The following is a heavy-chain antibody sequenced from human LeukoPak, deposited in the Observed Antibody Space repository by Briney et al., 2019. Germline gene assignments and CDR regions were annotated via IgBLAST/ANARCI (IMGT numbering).Heavy chain of an antibody. CDR1: GGSISSSSYY. J-gene: IGHJ3*02. V-gene: IGHV4-39*07. D-gene: IGHD3-22*01. CDR3: ARAWDSSGYYYDLGAFDI. Sequence: PSETLSLTCTVSGGSISSSSYYWGWIRQPPGKGLEWIGSIYYSGSTYYNPSLKSRVTISVDRSKNQFSLKLSSVTAADTAVYYCARAWDSSGYYYDLGAFDIWGQGTMVTVSS. CDR2: IYYSGST.